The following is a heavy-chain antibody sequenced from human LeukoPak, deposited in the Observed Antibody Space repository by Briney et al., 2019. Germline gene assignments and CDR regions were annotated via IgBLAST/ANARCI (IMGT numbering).Heavy chain of an antibody. CDR2: IYYSGST. J-gene: IGHJ4*02. D-gene: IGHD3-3*01. Sequence: SETLSLTCTVSGGSISSGSYYWGWIRQPPGKGLEWIGSIYYSGSTYYNPSLKSRITISLDTSKNQFSLKLSPVTAADTAVYYCARDKTFEVVNYFDYWGQGTLVTVSS. CDR1: GGSISSGSYY. CDR3: ARDKTFEVVNYFDY. V-gene: IGHV4-39*07.